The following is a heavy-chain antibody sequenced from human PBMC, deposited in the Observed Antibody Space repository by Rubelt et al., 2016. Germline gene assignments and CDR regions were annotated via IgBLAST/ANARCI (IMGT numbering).Heavy chain of an antibody. Sequence: QVQLQESGPGLVKPSETLSLTCTVSGGSISSYYWSWIRQPPGKGLEWIGYIYYSGSTNYNPSLKSRVTISVDTAKNQFSLKLSSVTAADTAVYYCARESDRNNGFDYWGQGTLVTVSS. CDR2: IYYSGST. CDR1: GGSISSYY. V-gene: IGHV4-59*01. CDR3: ARESDRNNGFDY. D-gene: IGHD1-14*01. J-gene: IGHJ4*02.